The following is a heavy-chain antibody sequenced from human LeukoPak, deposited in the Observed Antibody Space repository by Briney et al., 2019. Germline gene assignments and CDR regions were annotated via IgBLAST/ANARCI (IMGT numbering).Heavy chain of an antibody. CDR1: GFTFSSYS. CDR3: ARVKAARPVYYCQYMDV. J-gene: IGHJ6*03. V-gene: IGHV3-21*01. D-gene: IGHD6-6*01. Sequence: TGGSLRLSCAASGFTFSSYSMNWVRQAPGKGLEWVSSISSSSSYIYYADSVKGRFTISRDNAKNSLYLQMNSLRAEDTAVYYCARVKAARPVYYCQYMDVWGKGTTVTVSS. CDR2: ISSSSSYI.